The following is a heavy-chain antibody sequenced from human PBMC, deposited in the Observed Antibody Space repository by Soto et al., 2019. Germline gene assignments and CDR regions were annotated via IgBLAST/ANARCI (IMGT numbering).Heavy chain of an antibody. CDR2: IYYSGST. CDR1: GGSISSSSYY. V-gene: IGHV4-39*01. CDR3: ARLDGWGPMVRGNDAFDI. J-gene: IGHJ3*02. D-gene: IGHD3-10*01. Sequence: SETLSLTCTVSGGSISSSSYYWGWIRQPPGKGLEWIGSIYYSGSTYYNPSLKSRVTISVDTSKNQFSLKLSSVTAADTAVYYCARLDGWGPMVRGNDAFDIWGQGTMVTVSS.